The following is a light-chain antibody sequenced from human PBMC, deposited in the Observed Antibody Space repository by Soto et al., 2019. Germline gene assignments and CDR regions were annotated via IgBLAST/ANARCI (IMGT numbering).Light chain of an antibody. V-gene: IGLV1-47*02. Sequence: QSVLTQPPSASGTPGQRVTISCSGSSSNIGSNSVYWYHHLPGTAPQLLIYNNDHRPSGVPDRISVSKYGTSSSLAVSGLRYGDEADYYCASWDDSLTGLVFGGGTKLTVL. J-gene: IGLJ2*01. CDR1: SSNIGSNS. CDR2: NND. CDR3: ASWDDSLTGLV.